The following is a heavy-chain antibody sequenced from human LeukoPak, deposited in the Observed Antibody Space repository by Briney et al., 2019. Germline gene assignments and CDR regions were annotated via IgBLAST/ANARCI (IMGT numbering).Heavy chain of an antibody. J-gene: IGHJ3*02. CDR3: ARDRGRRMLDAFDI. CDR2: IDPNSGGT. CDR1: GYTFTGYY. V-gene: IGHV1-2*02. D-gene: IGHD2/OR15-2a*01. Sequence: ASVKVSCKASGYTFTGYYVHWVRQAPGQGLEWMGWIDPNSGGTNYAQKFQGRVTMTGDTSISTAYMELSRLRSDDTAVYYCARDRGRRMLDAFDIWGQGTMVTVSS.